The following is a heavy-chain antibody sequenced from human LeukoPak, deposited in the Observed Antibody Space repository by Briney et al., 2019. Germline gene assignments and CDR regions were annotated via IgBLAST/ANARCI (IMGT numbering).Heavy chain of an antibody. Sequence: GGSLRLSCAASGFTFSSYAMHWVRQAPGKGLEWVAVISYDGSNKYYADSVKGRFTISRDNAKNTLYLQMNSLRVEDTAVYYCSRGLGQPVDYWGQGTLVTVSS. CDR1: GFTFSSYA. V-gene: IGHV3-30*04. D-gene: IGHD6-6*01. CDR2: ISYDGSNK. CDR3: SRGLGQPVDY. J-gene: IGHJ4*02.